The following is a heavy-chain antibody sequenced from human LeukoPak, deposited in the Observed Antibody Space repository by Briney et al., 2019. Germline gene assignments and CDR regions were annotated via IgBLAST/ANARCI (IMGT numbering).Heavy chain of an antibody. V-gene: IGHV4-59*01. D-gene: IGHD2-2*02. CDR2: IYYSGST. Sequence: TTSETLSLTCTVSGGSISSYYWSWIRQPPGKGLEWIGYIYYSGSTNYNPSLKSRVTISVDTSKNQFSLKLSSVTAADTAVYYCARGPHTPWYFDYWGQGTLVTVSS. CDR3: ARGPHTPWYFDY. CDR1: GGSISSYY. J-gene: IGHJ4*02.